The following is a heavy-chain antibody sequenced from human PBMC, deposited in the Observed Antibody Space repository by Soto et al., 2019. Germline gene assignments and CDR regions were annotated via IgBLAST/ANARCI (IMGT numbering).Heavy chain of an antibody. J-gene: IGHJ6*02. Sequence: SETLSLTCTVSGGSVSSGSYYWSWIRQPPGKGLEWVGYIYYSGSTNYNPSLKSRVTISVDTSKNQFSLKLSSVTAADTAVYYCAGVDYDFWSGYPPDGMDVWGQGTTVTVSS. V-gene: IGHV4-61*01. D-gene: IGHD3-3*01. CDR2: IYYSGST. CDR1: GGSVSSGSYY. CDR3: AGVDYDFWSGYPPDGMDV.